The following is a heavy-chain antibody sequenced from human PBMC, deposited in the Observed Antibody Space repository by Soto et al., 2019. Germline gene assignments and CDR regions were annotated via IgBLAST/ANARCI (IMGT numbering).Heavy chain of an antibody. CDR2: IYYSGST. CDR1: GGSVSSGSYY. D-gene: IGHD6-13*01. CDR3: ARHKDTSSRYLLPDF. J-gene: IGHJ4*02. V-gene: IGHV4-61*01. Sequence: PSETLSLTCTVSGGSVSSGSYYWSWIRQPPGKGLEWIGYIYYSGSTNYNPSLKSRVTISVDTSKNQFSLKVTSVTATDTAVYYCARHKDTSSRYLLPDFWGQGTLVTVSS.